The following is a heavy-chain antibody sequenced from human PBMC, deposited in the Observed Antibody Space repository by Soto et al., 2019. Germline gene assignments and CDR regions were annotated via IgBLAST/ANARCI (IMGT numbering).Heavy chain of an antibody. Sequence: QLQLQESGPGLVKPSETLSLTCTVSGGSISSSSYYWVWIRQPPVKGLEWIGSIYYSGSTYYNPYLKSRVTISVDTSKNQFSLKLRSVTAADTAVYYCARSSGYSRYNYFDYWGQGTLVTVSS. V-gene: IGHV4-39*01. CDR3: ARSSGYSRYNYFDY. J-gene: IGHJ4*02. D-gene: IGHD5-12*01. CDR2: IYYSGST. CDR1: GGSISSSSYY.